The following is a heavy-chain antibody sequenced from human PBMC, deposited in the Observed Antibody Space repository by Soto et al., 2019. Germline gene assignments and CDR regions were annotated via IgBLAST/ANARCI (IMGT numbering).Heavy chain of an antibody. CDR2: ISYDGTNK. J-gene: IGHJ4*02. V-gene: IGHV3-30-3*01. CDR3: ARQLAVTGSRRAFDL. CDR1: GFTFSSYA. D-gene: IGHD6-19*01. Sequence: VQLVESGGGVVQPGKSLRLSCAASGFTFSSYAMHWVRQAPGKGLEWVAVISYDGTNKYYADSVEGRFTISRDNSKNTLFLQMNSLRAEDTAVYYCARQLAVTGSRRAFDLWGQGTLVTVSS.